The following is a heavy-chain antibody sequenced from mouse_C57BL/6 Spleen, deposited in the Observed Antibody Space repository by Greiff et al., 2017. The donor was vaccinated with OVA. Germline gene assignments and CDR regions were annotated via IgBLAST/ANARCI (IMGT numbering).Heavy chain of an antibody. J-gene: IGHJ2*01. CDR2: LSSGSSTI. CDR1: GFTFSAYG. V-gene: IGHV5-17*01. CDR3: ARGGNHYFDY. D-gene: IGHD1-1*02. Sequence: EVQVVESGGGLVKPGGSLKLSCAASGFTFSAYGMHWVRQAPEKGLEWVAYLSSGSSTIYYADTVKGRFTISRDNAKNTLFLQMTSLRSEDTAMYYCARGGNHYFDYWGQGTTLTVSS.